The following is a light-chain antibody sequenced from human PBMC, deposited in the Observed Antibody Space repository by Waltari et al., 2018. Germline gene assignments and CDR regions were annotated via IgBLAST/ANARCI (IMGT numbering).Light chain of an antibody. CDR2: WAS. V-gene: IGKV4-1*01. CDR3: QQYYSTPYT. CDR1: QSVLYSSNNKNY. J-gene: IGKJ2*01. Sequence: DIVMTQSPDSLAVSLGERATINCKSSQSVLYSSNNKNYVAWDQQKPGQPPKLLIYWASNRESGVPDRFSGSGSGTDFTLTISSLQAEDVAVYYCQQYYSTPYTFGQGTKLEIK.